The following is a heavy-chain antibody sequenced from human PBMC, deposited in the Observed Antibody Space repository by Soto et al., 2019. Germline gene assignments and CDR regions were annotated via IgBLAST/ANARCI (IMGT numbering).Heavy chain of an antibody. J-gene: IGHJ4*02. CDR3: ARQFLGGGYSGYAHFDY. Sequence: SETLSLSCTVSGGSISSSSYYWGWIRQPPGKGLEWIGSIYYSGSTYYNPSLKSRVTISVDTSKNQFSLKLSSVTAADTAVYYCARQFLGGGYSGYAHFDYWGQGTLVTVSS. D-gene: IGHD5-12*01. CDR2: IYYSGST. V-gene: IGHV4-39*01. CDR1: GGSISSSSYY.